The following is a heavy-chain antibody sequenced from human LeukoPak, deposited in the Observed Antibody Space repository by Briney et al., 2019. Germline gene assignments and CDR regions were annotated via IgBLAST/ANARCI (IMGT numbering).Heavy chain of an antibody. D-gene: IGHD7-27*01. Sequence: GWSLRLSCTASGFTFSSYERRWVRQVRGKGLEWISYSSQSGTTSYFADSVKGRFFLSRDNAKNSLYMLVNSLRAEDTAVYYCARDPGGNWGYWGQGTLVTVSS. CDR3: ARDPGGNWGY. V-gene: IGHV3-48*03. CDR1: GFTFSSYE. J-gene: IGHJ4*02. CDR2: SSQSGTTS.